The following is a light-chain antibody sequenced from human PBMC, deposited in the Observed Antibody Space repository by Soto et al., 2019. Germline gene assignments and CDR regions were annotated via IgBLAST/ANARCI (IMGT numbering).Light chain of an antibody. CDR1: QSVSSFY. CDR3: QQYSSSPIT. CDR2: GAS. J-gene: IGKJ5*01. Sequence: EIVLTQSPGTLSLSPGERATLSCRASQSVSSFYLAWYQQKPGQAPRLLIYGASSRATGIPDRFSGSGSGTDFTLTISRPEPEDFAVYYCQQYSSSPITCGQGTRLEIK. V-gene: IGKV3-20*01.